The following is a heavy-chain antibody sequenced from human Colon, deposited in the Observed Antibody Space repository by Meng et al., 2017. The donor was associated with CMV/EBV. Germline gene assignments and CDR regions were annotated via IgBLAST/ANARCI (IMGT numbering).Heavy chain of an antibody. V-gene: IGHV4-59*01. CDR2: IFFSGRT. Sequence: SETLSLTCTVSGGSLNGYYWSWIRQTPGRGLEWLGYIFFSGRTDYNPSVKGRVSLSVDTSKRQFSLQLRSVTAADAAVYYCARGPSKVIVVVPAARGWWFDPWGQGTLVTVSS. J-gene: IGHJ5*02. CDR1: GGSLNGYY. CDR3: ARGPSKVIVVVPAARGWWFDP. D-gene: IGHD2-2*01.